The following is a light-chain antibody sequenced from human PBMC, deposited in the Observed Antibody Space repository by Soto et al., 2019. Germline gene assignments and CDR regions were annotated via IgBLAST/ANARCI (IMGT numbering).Light chain of an antibody. J-gene: IGKJ1*01. CDR3: QQYERSPPT. CDR2: GAF. V-gene: IGKV3-20*01. CDR1: QSLNRNY. Sequence: EVVLTQSPGTLSSSPGERATLSCRASQSLNRNYLAWYQRKSGQPPRLLMYGAFNRATDIPARFSGSVSGTDFTLTITRLEPEDFAVYYCQQYERSPPTFGQGTKVEF.